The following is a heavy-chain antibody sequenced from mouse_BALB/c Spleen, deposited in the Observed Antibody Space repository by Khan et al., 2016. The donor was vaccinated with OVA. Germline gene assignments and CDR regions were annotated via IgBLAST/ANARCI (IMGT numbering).Heavy chain of an antibody. Sequence: QVQLQQPGAELARPGASVKLSCKASGYTFTDYYINWVKQRTGQGLEWIGEISPGSGDTYYNERFKGKATLTADKSSSTAHMQLSSLTSEASAVYFCARRNYFGYTFAYWGQGTLVTVSA. CDR3: ARRNYFGYTFAY. V-gene: IGHV1-77*01. CDR2: ISPGSGDT. D-gene: IGHD1-2*01. CDR1: GYTFTDYY. J-gene: IGHJ3*01.